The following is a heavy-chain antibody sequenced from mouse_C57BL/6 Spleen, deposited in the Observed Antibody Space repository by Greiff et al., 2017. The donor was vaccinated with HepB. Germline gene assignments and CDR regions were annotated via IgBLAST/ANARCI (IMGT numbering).Heavy chain of an antibody. CDR1: GYSITSGYY. J-gene: IGHJ3*01. D-gene: IGHD2-4*01. CDR2: ISYDGSN. CDR3: AREGNDYPAWFAY. Sequence: EVQLQESGPGLVKPSQSLSLTCSVTGYSITSGYYWNWIRQFPGNKLEWMGYISYDGSNNYNPSLKNRISITRDTSKNQFFLKLNSVTTEDTATYYCAREGNDYPAWFAYWGQGTLVTVSA. V-gene: IGHV3-6*01.